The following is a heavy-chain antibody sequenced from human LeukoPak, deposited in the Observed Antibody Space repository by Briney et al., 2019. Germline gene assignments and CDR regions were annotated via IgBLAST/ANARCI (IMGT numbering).Heavy chain of an antibody. V-gene: IGHV1-69-2*01. D-gene: IGHD1-26*01. J-gene: IGHJ4*02. CDR2: VDPEDGET. CDR1: GYTFTDYY. CDR3: ATAEGATTGEFDY. Sequence: ASVKVSCKVSGYTFTDYYMHWVQQAPGIGLEWMGLVDPEDGETIYAEKFQGRVTITADTSTDTAYMELSSLRSEDTAVYYCATAEGATTGEFDYWGQGTLVTVSS.